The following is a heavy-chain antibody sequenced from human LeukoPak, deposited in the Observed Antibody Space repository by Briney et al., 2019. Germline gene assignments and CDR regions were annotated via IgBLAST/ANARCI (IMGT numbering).Heavy chain of an antibody. Sequence: PSETLSLTCTVSGDSISSSKYYWAWIRQPPGKGLEWIGSIYNSGSTYYNPSLKSRVTISIDTSKNQFSLKLSSVTAADTAVYFCARDPNSRDLKNDSWGQGTLVTVSS. CDR2: IYNSGST. D-gene: IGHD3/OR15-3a*01. CDR3: ARDPNSRDLKNDS. V-gene: IGHV4-39*07. J-gene: IGHJ4*02. CDR1: GDSISSSKYY.